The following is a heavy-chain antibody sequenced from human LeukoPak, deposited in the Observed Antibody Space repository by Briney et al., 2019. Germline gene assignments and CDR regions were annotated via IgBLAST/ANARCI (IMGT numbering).Heavy chain of an antibody. CDR2: IHYSGNT. CDR3: ARERRYNSAWLAYYFDY. J-gene: IGHJ4*02. Sequence: PSETLSLTCAVYGGSFSGYYWSWIRQPPGKRLEWIGYIHYSGNTNYNPSLKSRVTISVDTSKNQFSLKLRSVTAADTAVYYCARERRYNSAWLAYYFDYWGQGTLVTVSS. D-gene: IGHD6-19*01. CDR1: GGSFSGYY. V-gene: IGHV4-59*01.